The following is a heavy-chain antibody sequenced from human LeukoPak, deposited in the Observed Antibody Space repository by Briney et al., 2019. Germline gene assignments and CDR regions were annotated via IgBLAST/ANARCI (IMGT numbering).Heavy chain of an antibody. CDR2: ISSSSSYI. CDR3: ARDLEPGFDP. CDR1: GFTFSSYG. Sequence: PGRSLRLSCAASGFTFSSYGMHWVRQAPGKGLQWVSSISSSSSYIYYADSVKGRFTISRDNAKNSLYLQMNSLRAEDTAVYYCARDLEPGFDPWGQGTLATVSS. D-gene: IGHD1-1*01. V-gene: IGHV3-21*01. J-gene: IGHJ5*02.